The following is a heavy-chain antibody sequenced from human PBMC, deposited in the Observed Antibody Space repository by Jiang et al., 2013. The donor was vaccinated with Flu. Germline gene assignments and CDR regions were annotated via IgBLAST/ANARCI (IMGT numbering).Heavy chain of an antibody. J-gene: IGHJ2*01. Sequence: VQLLESGGGLVQPGGSLRLSCAASGFTFSSYAMSWVRQAPGKGLEWVSAISGSGGSTYYADSVKGRFTISRDNSKNTLYLQMNSLRAEDTAVYYCATLGGLYSYGYRSFYWYFDLWGRGTLVTVSS. CDR3: ATLGGLYSYGYRSFYWYFDL. D-gene: IGHD5-18*01. CDR2: ISGSGGST. CDR1: GFTFSSYA. V-gene: IGHV3-23*01.